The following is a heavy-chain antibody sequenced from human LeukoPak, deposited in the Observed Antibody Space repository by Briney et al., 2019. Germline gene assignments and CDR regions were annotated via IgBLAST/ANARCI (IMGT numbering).Heavy chain of an antibody. CDR1: GFTVSSNY. Sequence: PGGSLRLSCAASGFTVSSNYMSWVRQAPGKGLEWVSVIYSGGSTYYADSVKGRFTISRDNSKNTLYLQMNSLRAEDTAVYYCARVMVRGTYYFDYWGQGTLVTVSS. J-gene: IGHJ4*02. CDR2: IYSGGST. V-gene: IGHV3-53*01. D-gene: IGHD3-10*01. CDR3: ARVMVRGTYYFDY.